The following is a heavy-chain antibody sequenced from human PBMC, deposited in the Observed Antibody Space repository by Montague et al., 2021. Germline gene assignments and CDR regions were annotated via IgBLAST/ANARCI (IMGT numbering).Heavy chain of an antibody. CDR2: IYYSGNS. J-gene: IGHJ5*02. D-gene: IGHD6-13*01. CDR3: ARVFSSWDVGLFDP. Sequence: SETLSLTCTVSGASITSNIYYWGWIRQSPGKGLEWIGSIYYSGNSFYQPSLKSRITMAVDTSKNQFSLKLSSVTAADPAIYYCARVFSSWDVGLFDPWGQGTLGT. V-gene: IGHV4-39*07. CDR1: GASITSNIYY.